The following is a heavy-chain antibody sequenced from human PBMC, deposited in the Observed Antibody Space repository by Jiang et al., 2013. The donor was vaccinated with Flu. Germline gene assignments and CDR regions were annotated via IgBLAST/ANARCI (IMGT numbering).Heavy chain of an antibody. CDR2: IYYSGDT. CDR3: ARGMVFWSGYYDN. Sequence: PGLVKPSETLSLTCTVSGDSVSNSNYYWSWIRQPPGKGLEWMGYIYYSGDTNYNPSLKSRISISVDKSKNQVSLKLNSVTAADTAVYYCARGMVFWSGYYDNWGQGTLVAVSS. V-gene: IGHV4-61*01. CDR1: GDSVSNSNYY. J-gene: IGHJ4*02. D-gene: IGHD3-3*01.